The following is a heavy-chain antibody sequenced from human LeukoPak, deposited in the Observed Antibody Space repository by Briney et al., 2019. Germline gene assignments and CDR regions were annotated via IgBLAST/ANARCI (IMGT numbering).Heavy chain of an antibody. J-gene: IGHJ4*02. D-gene: IGHD5-18*01. CDR3: ARGRSYGFDFDS. CDR1: GVFINTCCYY. CDR2: KYYSGST. Sequence: PSETLSLTCAVSGVFINTCCYYWSWIRQPPGKGLEWIGYKYYSGSTRYNSSLRSRLTISLDTSNNQFSLRLSSVTAADTAVYYCARGRSYGFDFDSWGPGTLVIVSS. V-gene: IGHV4-61*01.